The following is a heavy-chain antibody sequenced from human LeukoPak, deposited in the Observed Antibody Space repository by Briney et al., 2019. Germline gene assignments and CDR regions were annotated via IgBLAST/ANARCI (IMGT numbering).Heavy chain of an antibody. D-gene: IGHD3-3*01. J-gene: IGHJ5*02. CDR2: IYTSGST. Sequence: PLETLALTCTVSGGSISSYYWSWIRQPAGKGLEWIGRIYTSGSTNYNPSLKSRVTMSVDTSKNQFSLKLSSVTAADTAVYYCARVARITIFGVVFNWFDPWGQGTLVTVSS. CDR1: GGSISSYY. V-gene: IGHV4-4*07. CDR3: ARVARITIFGVVFNWFDP.